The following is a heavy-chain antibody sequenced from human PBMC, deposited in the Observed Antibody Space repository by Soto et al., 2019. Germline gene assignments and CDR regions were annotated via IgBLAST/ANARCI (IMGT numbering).Heavy chain of an antibody. J-gene: IGHJ6*02. D-gene: IGHD6-19*01. CDR2: IIPIFGTA. Sequence: GASVKLSCKASGGTFSSYAISWVRQAPGQGLEWMGGIIPIFGTANYAQKFQGRVTITADKSTSTAYMELSSLRSEDTAVYYCARWGSIAVAGTDYYYYGMDVWGQGTTVTVSS. CDR3: ARWGSIAVAGTDYYYYGMDV. V-gene: IGHV1-69*06. CDR1: GGTFSSYA.